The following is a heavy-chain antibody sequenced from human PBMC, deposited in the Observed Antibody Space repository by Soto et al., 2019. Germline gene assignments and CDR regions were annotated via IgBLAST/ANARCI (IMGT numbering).Heavy chain of an antibody. CDR2: IYYSGST. V-gene: IGHV4-39*01. D-gene: IGHD2-2*01. J-gene: IGHJ6*02. Sequence: QLQLQESGPRLVKPSETLSLTCSVSGGSISSSSYSWGWIRQPPGKGLEWIGTIYYSGSTHYNPSLAGRDAISADKPHHQWSLRLSSVTAADTAVYYCGRQPGHFGSTTCFGYYSVDVWGQGTTVTVS. CDR1: GGSISSSSYS. CDR3: GRQPGHFGSTTCFGYYSVDV.